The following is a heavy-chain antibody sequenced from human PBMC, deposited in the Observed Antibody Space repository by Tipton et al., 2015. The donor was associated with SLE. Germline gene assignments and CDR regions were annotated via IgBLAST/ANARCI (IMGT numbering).Heavy chain of an antibody. CDR2: IRYDGSNK. D-gene: IGHD2-21*01. CDR1: GFTFSSYG. J-gene: IGHJ1*01. CDR3: ARMVIASKYFQH. V-gene: IGHV3-30*02. Sequence: SLRLSCAASGFTFSSYGMHWVRQAPGKGLEWVAFIRYDGSNKYYADSVKGRFTISRDNSKNTLYLQMNSLRAEDTAVYYCARMVIASKYFQHWGQGSLVTVSS.